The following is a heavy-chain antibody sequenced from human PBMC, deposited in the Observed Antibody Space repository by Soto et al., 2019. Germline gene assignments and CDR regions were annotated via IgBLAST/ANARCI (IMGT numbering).Heavy chain of an antibody. J-gene: IGHJ5*02. CDR3: ARTYTVRGVIGNWFDP. CDR2: MNPNSGNT. CDR1: GDRLASCD. V-gene: IGHV1-8*01. Sequence: GASVEVCWEACGDRLASCDRRWVRQATGQGFEYLGWMNPNSGNTGYAQKLQGRVTMTTDTSTSTAYMELRSLRSDDTAVYYCARTYTVRGVIGNWFDPWGQGTLVTVSS. D-gene: IGHD3-10*01.